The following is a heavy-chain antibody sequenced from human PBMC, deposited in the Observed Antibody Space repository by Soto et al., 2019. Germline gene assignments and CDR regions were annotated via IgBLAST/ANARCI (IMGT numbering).Heavy chain of an antibody. V-gene: IGHV3-23*01. CDR2: ISGSGDGT. J-gene: IGHJ4*02. Sequence: GGALRLSCAASGFTFSSFALSWVRQAPGKGLEWVSAISGSGDGTDYADSVKGRFTISRDNSKNTLYLQMNSLRAEDTAVYYCAGPGYSSQDYWGQGALVTVSS. CDR1: GFTFSSFA. D-gene: IGHD5-18*01. CDR3: AGPGYSSQDY.